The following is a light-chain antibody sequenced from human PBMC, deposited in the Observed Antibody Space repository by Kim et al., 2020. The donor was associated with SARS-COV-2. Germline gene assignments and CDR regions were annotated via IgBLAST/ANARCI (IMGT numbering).Light chain of an antibody. CDR2: AAS. V-gene: IGKV1-8*01. CDR3: QQYYSYPRT. Sequence: AVRMTQSPSSFSASTGDRVTFTCRASQDIASYLAWYQQKPGKAPNLLIYAASTLHTGVPSRFSGSGSGTDFTLTITSLQSEDFATYYCQQYYSYPRTFGQGTKLEI. CDR1: QDIASY. J-gene: IGKJ1*01.